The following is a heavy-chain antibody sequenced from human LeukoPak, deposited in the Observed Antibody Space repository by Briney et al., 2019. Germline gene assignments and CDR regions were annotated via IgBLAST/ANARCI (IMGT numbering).Heavy chain of an antibody. J-gene: IGHJ3*02. CDR2: ISSSSSYI. CDR1: GFTFSSYS. V-gene: IGHV3-21*01. CDR3: ARDLKVPRGAFDI. Sequence: GGSLRLSCAASGFTFSSYSMNWVRQAPGKGLEWVSSISSSSSYIYYADSVKGRFTISRDNAKNSLYLQMNSLRAEDTAVYYCARDLKVPRGAFDIWGQGTMVTVSS.